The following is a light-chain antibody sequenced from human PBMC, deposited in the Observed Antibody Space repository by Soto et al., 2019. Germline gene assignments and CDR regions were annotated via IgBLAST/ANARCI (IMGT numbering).Light chain of an antibody. J-gene: IGLJ2*01. CDR3: CSYVGNSIPL. CDR2: EGN. Sequence: QSVLTQPASVSGSPGQSITISCTGTSSDIGSFNLVSWYQHHPGKAPKLIIYEGNTRPSGVSNRFSGSKSGNTASLTISGLQAEDEADYYFCSYVGNSIPLFGGGTKLTVL. V-gene: IGLV2-23*01. CDR1: SSDIGSFNL.